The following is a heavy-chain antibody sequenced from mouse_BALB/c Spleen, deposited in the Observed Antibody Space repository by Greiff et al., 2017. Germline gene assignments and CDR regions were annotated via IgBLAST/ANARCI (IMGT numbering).Heavy chain of an antibody. CDR1: GFSLTSYG. V-gene: IGHV2-2*02. D-gene: IGHD6-1*01. Sequence: QVQLMESGPGLVQPSQSLSITCAASGFSLTSYGVHWVRQSPGKGLEWLGVIWSGGSTDYNAAFISRLSISKDNSKSQVFFKMNSLQANDTAIYYCARGGQTGAMDYWGQGTSVTVSS. CDR2: IWSGGST. CDR3: ARGGQTGAMDY. J-gene: IGHJ4*01.